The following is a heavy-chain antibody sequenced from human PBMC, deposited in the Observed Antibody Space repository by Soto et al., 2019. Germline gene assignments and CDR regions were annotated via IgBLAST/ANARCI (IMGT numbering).Heavy chain of an antibody. CDR3: AKEGGLSGSYYISSSYYFDY. D-gene: IGHD1-26*01. Sequence: TGGSLRLSCAASGFTFSSYAMNWVRQAPGKGLEWVSGISGSGGSTYYADSVKGRFTISRDNSKNTLYLQMNSLRAEDTSVYYWAKEGGLSGSYYISSSYYFDYWGQGTLVTVSS. V-gene: IGHV3-23*01. CDR1: GFTFSSYA. CDR2: ISGSGGST. J-gene: IGHJ4*02.